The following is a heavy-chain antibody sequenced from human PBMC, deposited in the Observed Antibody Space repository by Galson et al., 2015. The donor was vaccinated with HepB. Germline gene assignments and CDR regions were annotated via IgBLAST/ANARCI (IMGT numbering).Heavy chain of an antibody. CDR2: ISYDGSNK. CDR3: AKDTQCSGGSCYSDY. V-gene: IGHV3-30*18. CDR1: GFTFSSYG. D-gene: IGHD2-15*01. J-gene: IGHJ4*02. Sequence: SLRLSCAASGFTFSSYGMHWVRQAPGKGLEWVAVISYDGSNKYYADSVKGRFTISRDNSKNTLYLQMNSLRAEDTAVYYCAKDTQCSGGSCYSDYWGQGTLVTVSS.